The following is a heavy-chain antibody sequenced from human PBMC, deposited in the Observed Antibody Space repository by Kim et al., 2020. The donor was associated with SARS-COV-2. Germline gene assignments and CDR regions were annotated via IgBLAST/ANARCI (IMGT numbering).Heavy chain of an antibody. Sequence: SETLSLTCTVSGGSISSSSYYWGWIRQPPGKGLEWIGSIYYSGSTYYNPSLKSRVTISVDTSKNQFSLKLSSVTAADTAVYYCARHECERLCNWFDPWGQGTLVTVSS. CDR1: GGSISSSSYY. CDR2: IYYSGST. CDR3: ARHECERLCNWFDP. J-gene: IGHJ5*02. V-gene: IGHV4-39*01. D-gene: IGHD1-1*01.